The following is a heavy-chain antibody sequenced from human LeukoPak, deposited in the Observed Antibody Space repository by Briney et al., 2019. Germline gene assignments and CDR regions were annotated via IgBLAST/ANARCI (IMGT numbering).Heavy chain of an antibody. CDR1: GGTFSSYT. Sequence: SVKVSCKASGGTFSSYTISWVRQAPGQGLEWMGRIIPILGIANYAQKFQGRVTITADESTSTAYMELSSLRSEHTAVYYCAGGPIFGVVITTNWFDPWGQGTLVTVSS. V-gene: IGHV1-69*02. D-gene: IGHD3-3*01. CDR3: AGGPIFGVVITTNWFDP. CDR2: IIPILGIA. J-gene: IGHJ5*02.